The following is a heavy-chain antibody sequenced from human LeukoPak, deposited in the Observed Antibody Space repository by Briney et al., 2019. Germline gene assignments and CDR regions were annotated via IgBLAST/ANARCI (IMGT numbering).Heavy chain of an antibody. Sequence: SETLSLTCTVSGGSVSSGSYYWSWIRQPPGKGLEWIGYIYYSGSTNYNPSLKSRVTISVDTSKNQFSLKPSSVTAADTAVYYCARIIVVVPAATLSYYYYGMDVWGQGTTVTVSS. CDR1: GGSVSSGSYY. CDR2: IYYSGST. D-gene: IGHD2-2*01. J-gene: IGHJ6*02. V-gene: IGHV4-61*01. CDR3: ARIIVVVPAATLSYYYYGMDV.